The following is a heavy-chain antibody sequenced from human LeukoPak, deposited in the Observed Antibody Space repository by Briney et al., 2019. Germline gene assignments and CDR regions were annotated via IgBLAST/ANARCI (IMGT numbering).Heavy chain of an antibody. J-gene: IGHJ4*02. CDR2: ISYDGSNK. V-gene: IGHV3-30-3*01. CDR1: GFTFSSYA. D-gene: IGHD4-11*01. CDR3: AKVMTTVTPFDY. Sequence: PGGSLRLSCAASGFTFSSYAMHWVRQAPGRGLEWVAVISYDGSNKYYADSVKGRFTIPRDNSKNTLYLQMNSLRAEDTAVYYCAKVMTTVTPFDYWGQGTLVTVSS.